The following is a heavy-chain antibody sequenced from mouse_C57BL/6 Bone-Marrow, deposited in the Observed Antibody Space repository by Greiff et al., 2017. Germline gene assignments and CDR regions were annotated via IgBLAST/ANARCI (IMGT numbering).Heavy chain of an antibody. CDR1: GYTFTDYE. J-gene: IGHJ3*01. D-gene: IGHD2-5*01. CDR3: TREGSNYPFAY. Sequence: VQLQESGAELVRPGASVTLSCKASGYTFTDYEMHWVKQTPVHGLEWIGAIDPETGGTAYNQKFKDKAILTADKSSSTAYMELRSLTSEYSAVYYCTREGSNYPFAYGGQGTRVSVSA. CDR2: IDPETGGT. V-gene: IGHV1-15*01.